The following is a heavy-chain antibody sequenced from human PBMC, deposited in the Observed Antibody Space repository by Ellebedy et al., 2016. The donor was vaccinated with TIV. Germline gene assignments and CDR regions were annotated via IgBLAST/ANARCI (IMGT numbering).Heavy chain of an antibody. V-gene: IGHV4-31*03. J-gene: IGHJ3*02. CDR1: GGSFSSGSYY. CDR2: LYTSGST. Sequence: MPSETLSLTCTVSGGSFSSGSYYWNWIRQRPGKGLEWIGCLYTSGSTYYNPSLKSRIIISIDTSKKQLSLRLSSVTAADTAVYYCARDSGSYSSDAFDIWGQGTMVTVSS. D-gene: IGHD1-26*01. CDR3: ARDSGSYSSDAFDI.